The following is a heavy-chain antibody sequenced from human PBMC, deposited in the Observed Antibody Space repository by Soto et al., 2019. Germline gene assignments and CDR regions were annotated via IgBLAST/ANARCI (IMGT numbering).Heavy chain of an antibody. CDR3: AKAPPTRTTGTPNY. CDR1: GFTFSSYG. D-gene: IGHD1-1*01. CDR2: ISYDGSNK. V-gene: IGHV3-30*18. Sequence: QVQLVESGGGVVQPGRSLRLSCAASGFTFSSYGRHWVRQAPGKGLEWVAVISYDGSNKYYADSVKGRFTISRDNSKNTLYLQMNSLRAEDTAVYYCAKAPPTRTTGTPNYWGQGTLVTVSS. J-gene: IGHJ4*02.